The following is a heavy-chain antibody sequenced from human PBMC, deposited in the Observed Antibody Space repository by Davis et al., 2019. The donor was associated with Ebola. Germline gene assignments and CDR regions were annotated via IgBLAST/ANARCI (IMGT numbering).Heavy chain of an antibody. CDR3: AKPVMTALTTGDY. Sequence: GGSLRLSCATSGFALTHYAMTWYRQAPGQGLQWVASVTASGGHTFYADSVKGRFTISRDISRSAVYLQMNGLRVEDTGVYYCAKPVMTALTTGDYCGQGTLVVVTS. CDR1: GFALTHYA. D-gene: IGHD1-1*01. CDR2: VTASGGHT. V-gene: IGHV3-23*01. J-gene: IGHJ4*02.